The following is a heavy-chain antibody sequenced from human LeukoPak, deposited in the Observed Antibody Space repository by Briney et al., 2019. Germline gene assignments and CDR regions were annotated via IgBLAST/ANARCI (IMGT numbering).Heavy chain of an antibody. J-gene: IGHJ4*02. CDR3: ARGRHYFDY. Sequence: PGGSLRLSCAPSGFTFSTYAMYWVRQAPGKGLEWVAVISYDGSNKYYADSVKGRFTISRDNSKNMLYLQFNSLRAEDTAVYYCARGRHYFDYWGQGTLVTVSS. CDR2: ISYDGSNK. CDR1: GFTFSTYA. V-gene: IGHV3-30*14.